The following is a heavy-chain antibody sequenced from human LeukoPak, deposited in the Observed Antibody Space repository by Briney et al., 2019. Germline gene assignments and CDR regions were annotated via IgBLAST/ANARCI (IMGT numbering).Heavy chain of an antibody. D-gene: IGHD3-22*01. V-gene: IGHV3-30*18. J-gene: IGHJ3*02. CDR2: ISYDGSNK. Sequence: GSLRLSCAASGFTFSSYWMSWVRQAPGKGLEWVAVISYDGSNKYYADSVKGRFTISRDNSKNTLYLQMNSLRAEDTAVYYCAKDLYYYDSSGRNDAFDIWGQGTMVTVSS. CDR1: GFTFSSYW. CDR3: AKDLYYYDSSGRNDAFDI.